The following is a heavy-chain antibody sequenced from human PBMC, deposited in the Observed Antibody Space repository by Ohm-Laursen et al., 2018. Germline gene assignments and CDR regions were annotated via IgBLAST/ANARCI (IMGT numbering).Heavy chain of an antibody. CDR1: GFTFSSHW. V-gene: IGHV3-74*01. J-gene: IGHJ4*02. CDR3: ARGGWGAVDY. Sequence: SLRLSCAASGFTFSSHWMHWVRRDPGKGLVWVSYINNDGSNTRYGDFVKGRFTISRDNAKSTVYLQMNSLRVDDTAVYYCARGGWGAVDYWGQGTVVTVSS. D-gene: IGHD3-16*01. CDR2: INNDGSNT.